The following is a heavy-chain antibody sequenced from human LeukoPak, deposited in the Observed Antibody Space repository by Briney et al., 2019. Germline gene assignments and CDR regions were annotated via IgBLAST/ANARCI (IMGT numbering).Heavy chain of an antibody. J-gene: IGHJ4*02. V-gene: IGHV3-66*01. CDR1: GFTVTNNY. Sequence: GGSLRLSCAASGFTVTNNYMNWVRQAPGKELEWVSVFYRDGGIYYGDSVKGRFTISRDTSKNMVYLQMNSLRAEDTAVYYCAMGSFGDPLALWGQGTLVTVSS. CDR3: AMGSFGDPLAL. CDR2: FYRDGGI. D-gene: IGHD3-10*01.